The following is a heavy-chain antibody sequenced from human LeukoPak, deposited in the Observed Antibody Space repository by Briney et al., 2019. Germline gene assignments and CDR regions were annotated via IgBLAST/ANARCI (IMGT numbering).Heavy chain of an antibody. CDR3: ASEYKYDSSGANAFNI. CDR1: GYTFTGHY. Sequence: PSVKVSCKASGYTFTGHYIHWVRQAPGQGLEWMGWIHPNTGGTKYAQKFQGRVTMTRDTSSSTAYMELSSLRSADTAVYYCASEYKYDSSGANAFNIWGQGTMVTVSS. CDR2: IHPNTGGT. J-gene: IGHJ3*02. V-gene: IGHV1-2*02. D-gene: IGHD3-22*01.